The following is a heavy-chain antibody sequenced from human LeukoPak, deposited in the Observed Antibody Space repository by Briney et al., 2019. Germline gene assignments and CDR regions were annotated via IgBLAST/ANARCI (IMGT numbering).Heavy chain of an antibody. Sequence: TGGSLRLSCAASGFTFSSYEMNWVRQAPGKGLEWVSYIGSSGRSIYYADSVKGRFTISRDNAKNSLYLQMNSLRAEDTAVYYCARLYSSSSGKAFDIWGQGTMVTVSS. V-gene: IGHV3-48*03. D-gene: IGHD6-6*01. CDR2: IGSSGRSI. J-gene: IGHJ3*02. CDR3: ARLYSSSSGKAFDI. CDR1: GFTFSSYE.